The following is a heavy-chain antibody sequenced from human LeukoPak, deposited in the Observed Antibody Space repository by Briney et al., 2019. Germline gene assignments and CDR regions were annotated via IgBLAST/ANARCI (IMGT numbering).Heavy chain of an antibody. CDR2: LYANDDT. D-gene: IGHD3-22*01. CDR1: GGSMSGYY. V-gene: IGHV4-4*07. J-gene: IGHJ5*02. CDR3: ARGSSGYTRRYYFDR. Sequence: SETLSLTCTVSGGSMSGYYWNWVRQPADRGLEWVGRLYANDDTYYNPSLKSRLTLSMDTSKNQFYLKLRTVTAADTAVYFCARGSSGYTRRYYFDRWGQGAVVTASS.